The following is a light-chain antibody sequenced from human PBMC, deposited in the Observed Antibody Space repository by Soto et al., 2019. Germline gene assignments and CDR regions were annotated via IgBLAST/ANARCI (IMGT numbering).Light chain of an antibody. CDR1: QSVNSN. V-gene: IGKV3-15*01. CDR3: QQRNNWPPGIT. CDR2: GTS. Sequence: EIMMKQSPATLSLSQGERATLPCSASQSVNSNLAWYQQKAAQAPRLLIYGTSTRATGIPARFSGSGSGTDFTLTISSLEPEDFAVYYCQQRNNWPPGITFGQGTLLE. J-gene: IGKJ5*01.